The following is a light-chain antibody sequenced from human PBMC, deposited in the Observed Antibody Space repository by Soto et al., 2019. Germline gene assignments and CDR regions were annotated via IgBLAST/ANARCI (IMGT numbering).Light chain of an antibody. CDR2: AAS. J-gene: IGKJ5*01. V-gene: IGKV3-20*01. Sequence: IVLTQSPGTLSLSPWERATLSCRASQIITSNYVAWFPKSPGQAPRLLLYAASSRAAGIPDRFSGSGSGTDFTLTISRLEPEDFAVYYCQQYGTSPPITFGQGTRLEIK. CDR3: QQYGTSPPIT. CDR1: QIITSNY.